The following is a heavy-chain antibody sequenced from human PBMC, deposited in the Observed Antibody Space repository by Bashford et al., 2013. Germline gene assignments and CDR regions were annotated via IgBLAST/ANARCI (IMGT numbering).Heavy chain of an antibody. CDR2: IDWDDXK. Sequence: IRQPPGKALEWLARIDWDDXKFYSPSLKTRLTISKDTSRNQVVLTMTDMDPVDTATYYCAQTTYTGYDYTAFDIWGQGTMVTVSS. D-gene: IGHD5-12*01. V-gene: IGHV2-70*04. J-gene: IGHJ3*02. CDR3: AQTTYTGYDYTAFDI.